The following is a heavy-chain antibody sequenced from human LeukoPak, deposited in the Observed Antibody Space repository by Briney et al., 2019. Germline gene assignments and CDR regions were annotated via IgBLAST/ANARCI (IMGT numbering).Heavy chain of an antibody. V-gene: IGHV3-7*04. Sequence: PGGSLRLSCAASEYTFNRYWMSWVRQAPGKGLEWVANIKHDGSEAHYVDSVKGRFTISRDNAKNSLSLQMNSLNVDDTGVYFCTRDALFGSERTHLDFWSQGTLVSVSS. CDR2: IKHDGSEA. D-gene: IGHD3-10*01. CDR1: EYTFNRYW. J-gene: IGHJ4*02. CDR3: TRDALFGSERTHLDF.